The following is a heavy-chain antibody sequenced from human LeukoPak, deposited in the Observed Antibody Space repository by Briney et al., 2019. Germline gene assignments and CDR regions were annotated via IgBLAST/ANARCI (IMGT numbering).Heavy chain of an antibody. CDR1: GFTFNNYA. D-gene: IGHD5-18*01. V-gene: IGHV3-23*01. J-gene: IGHJ5*02. CDR3: AKDRTGYSYGYFLSP. Sequence: HPGGSLRLSCAASGFTFNNYAMTWVRQAPGKGLEWVSTISDSVSGGSTYYADSVKGRFTISRDNSKNTLYLQMNSLRAEDTAVYYCAKDRTGYSYGYFLSPWGQGTLVTVSS. CDR2: ISDSVSGGST.